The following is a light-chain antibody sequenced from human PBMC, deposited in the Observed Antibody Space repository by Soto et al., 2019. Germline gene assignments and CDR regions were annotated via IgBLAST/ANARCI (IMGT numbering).Light chain of an antibody. CDR3: QHRSDWPLT. V-gene: IGKV3-11*01. Sequence: EIVLTQSPATLSLSPGERATLSCRASQSVSSYLAWYQQKPGQAPRLLIYDASKRATGIPARFSGSGSATDSTLTISSLEPEDFAVYYCQHRSDWPLTFGGGTKVEIK. CDR2: DAS. J-gene: IGKJ4*01. CDR1: QSVSSY.